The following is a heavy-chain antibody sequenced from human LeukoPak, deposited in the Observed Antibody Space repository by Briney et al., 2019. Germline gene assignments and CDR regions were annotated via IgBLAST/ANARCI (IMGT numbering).Heavy chain of an antibody. J-gene: IGHJ4*02. CDR3: TRTIPPAH. Sequence: GSLRLSCIASGFPISGHYISWVRQAPGKGLDWVSVIYRSGGTYFADSVKGRFTISRDDSQNTVSLQMNSLRVEDTAVYYCTRTIPPAHWGQGTLVTVSS. V-gene: IGHV3-53*01. CDR2: IYRSGGT. CDR1: GFPISGHY. D-gene: IGHD5-24*01.